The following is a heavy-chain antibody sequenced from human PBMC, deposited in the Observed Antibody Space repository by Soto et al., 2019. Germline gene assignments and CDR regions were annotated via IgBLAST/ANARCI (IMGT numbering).Heavy chain of an antibody. V-gene: IGHV4-30-4*01. Sequence: SETLSLTCTVSGGSISSGDYYWSWIRQPPGKGLEWIGYIYYSGSTYYNPSLKSRVTISVDTSKNQFSLKLSSVTAADTAVYYCARDRYWGIAARRGLDVWAQGTTVTVSS. J-gene: IGHJ6*02. CDR2: IYYSGST. CDR1: GGSISSGDYY. D-gene: IGHD6-6*01. CDR3: ARDRYWGIAARRGLDV.